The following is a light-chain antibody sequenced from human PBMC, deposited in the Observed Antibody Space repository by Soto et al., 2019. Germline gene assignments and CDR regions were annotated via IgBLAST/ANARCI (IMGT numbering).Light chain of an antibody. J-gene: IGLJ1*01. CDR1: SSNIGNNY. CDR3: GTWDSSLSAYV. Sequence: QSVLTQPPSVSAAPGQKVTISCSGSSSNIGNNYVSWYQQLPGTAPKLLIYENNKRPSGIPDRFSGSKSGTSATLGTTGLQTGDEADYYCGTWDSSLSAYVFGTGNKVTVL. V-gene: IGLV1-51*02. CDR2: ENN.